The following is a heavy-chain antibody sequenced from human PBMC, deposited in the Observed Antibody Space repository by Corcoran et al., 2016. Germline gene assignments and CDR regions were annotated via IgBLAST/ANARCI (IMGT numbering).Heavy chain of an antibody. CDR3: ARASHCSSTSCYWGYYYYGMDV. D-gene: IGHD2-2*01. V-gene: IGHV3-53*01. CDR1: GFTVSSNY. CDR2: IYSGGST. J-gene: IGHJ6*02. Sequence: EVQLVESGGGLIQPGGSLRLSCAASGFTVSSNYMSWVRQAPGKGLEWVSVIYSGGSTYYADAVKGRFTISRDNSKNTLYLQMNSLRAEDTAVYYCARASHCSSTSCYWGYYYYGMDVWGQGTTVTVSS.